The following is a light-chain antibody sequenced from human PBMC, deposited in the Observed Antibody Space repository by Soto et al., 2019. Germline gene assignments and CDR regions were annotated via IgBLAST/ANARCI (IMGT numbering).Light chain of an antibody. CDR1: QSVSSY. J-gene: IGKJ1*01. V-gene: IGKV3-20*01. Sequence: EIVLTQSPATLSLSPGARATLSCRASQSVSSYLAWYQQKPGQAPKLLIYGASTRATGIPDRFTGTRSGTDFTLTISRLEPEDFAVYYCQQYGSSPGTFGQGTKVDI. CDR3: QQYGSSPGT. CDR2: GAS.